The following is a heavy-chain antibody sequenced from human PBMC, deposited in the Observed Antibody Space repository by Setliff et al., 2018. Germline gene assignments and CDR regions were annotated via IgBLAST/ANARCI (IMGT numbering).Heavy chain of an antibody. CDR1: GGSITNSY. CDR2: VYNNGNNGIT. D-gene: IGHD3-22*01. Sequence: PSETLSLTCTVSGGSITNSYWSWIRQTPGKGLEWIGYVYNNGNNGITKYNPSLRSRVTISVDTSKNQFSLKLSSVTAADTAVYYCARAAKYDSSSYYGLWLDPWGQGTLVTVSS. V-gene: IGHV4-59*13. J-gene: IGHJ5*02. CDR3: ARAAKYDSSSYYGLWLDP.